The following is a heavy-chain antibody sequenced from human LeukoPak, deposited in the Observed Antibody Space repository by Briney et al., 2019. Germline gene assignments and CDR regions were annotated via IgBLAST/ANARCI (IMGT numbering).Heavy chain of an antibody. Sequence: SETLSLTCTVSGGSISSYYWSWIRQPAGKGLEWIGRIYTTGSTNYDPSLKSRVTMSVDTSKNQFSLTLSSVTAADTAVYYCARTRSSRYNWFDPWGQGTLVTVSS. CDR2: IYTTGST. V-gene: IGHV4-4*07. CDR1: GGSISSYY. D-gene: IGHD6-13*01. CDR3: ARTRSSRYNWFDP. J-gene: IGHJ5*02.